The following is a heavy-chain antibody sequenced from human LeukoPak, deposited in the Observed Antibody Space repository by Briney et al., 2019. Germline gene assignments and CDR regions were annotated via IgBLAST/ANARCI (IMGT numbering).Heavy chain of an antibody. CDR3: AKDRGSGSGLLLGYYMDV. V-gene: IGHV3-11*01. CDR2: ISSTGATI. CDR1: RFTFSDYY. J-gene: IGHJ6*03. D-gene: IGHD3-10*01. Sequence: GGSLRLSCAASRFTFSDYYMTWIRQAPGKGLEWVSYISSTGATIYYAVSVKGRFTISRDNAKNSLYLQMNSLRTEDTALYYCAKDRGSGSGLLLGYYMDVWGKGTTVTISS.